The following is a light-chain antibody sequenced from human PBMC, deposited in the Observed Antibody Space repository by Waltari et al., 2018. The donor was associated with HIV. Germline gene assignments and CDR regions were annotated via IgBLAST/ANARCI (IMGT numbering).Light chain of an antibody. V-gene: IGLV6-57*02. J-gene: IGLJ3*02. CDR2: EHN. CDR1: GGSIASNY. CDR3: QSYDSITWV. Sequence: NFMLTQPHSVSESPGKTVTISCTGSGGSIASNYVQRYQQRPGSAPTTVIYEHNQRPSGVPYRFSGSIDSSSNSASLTISGLKTEDEADYYCQSYDSITWVFGGGTKLTVL.